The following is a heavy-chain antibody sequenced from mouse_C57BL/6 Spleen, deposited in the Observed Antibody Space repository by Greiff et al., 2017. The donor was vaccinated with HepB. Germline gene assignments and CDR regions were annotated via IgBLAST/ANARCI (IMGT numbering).Heavy chain of an antibody. CDR2: IYPGDGDT. CDR1: GYAFSSYW. D-gene: IGHD4-1*01. CDR3: ARGSAGTKALAY. J-gene: IGHJ3*01. Sequence: QVQLKESGAELVKPGASVKISCKASGYAFSSYWMNWVKQRPGKGLEWIGQIYPGDGDTNYNGKFKGKATLTADKSSSTAYMQLSSLTSEDSAVYFCARGSAGTKALAYWGQGTLVTVSA. V-gene: IGHV1-80*01.